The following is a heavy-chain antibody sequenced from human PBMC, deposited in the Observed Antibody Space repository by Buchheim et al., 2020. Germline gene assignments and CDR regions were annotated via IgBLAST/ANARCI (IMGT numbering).Heavy chain of an antibody. J-gene: IGHJ4*02. D-gene: IGHD5-12*01. CDR3: ARGEAGYQITSYYFDY. CDR1: GFTFSSYE. V-gene: IGHV3-48*03. Sequence: EVQLVESGGGLVQPGGSLRLSCAASGFTFSSYEMNWVRQAPGKGLEWVSYISSSGSTIYYADSVKGRFTISRDNAKNSLYLHMNSLRAEDTAVYYCARGEAGYQITSYYFDYWGQGTL. CDR2: ISSSGSTI.